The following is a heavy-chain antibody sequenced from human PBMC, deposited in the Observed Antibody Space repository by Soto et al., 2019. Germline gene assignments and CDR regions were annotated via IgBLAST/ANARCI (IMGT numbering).Heavy chain of an antibody. CDR1: GGSISSSSYY. CDR3: ARLWYAPWGIECSSTSCYHFDY. CDR2: IYYSGST. J-gene: IGHJ4*02. V-gene: IGHV4-39*01. Sequence: QLQLQESGPGLVKPSETLSLTCTVSGGSISSSSYYWGWIRQPPGKGLEWIGSIYYSGSTYYNPSLKSRVTISVDTSKNQFSLKLSSVTAADTAVYYCARLWYAPWGIECSSTSCYHFDYWGQGTLVTVSS. D-gene: IGHD2-2*01.